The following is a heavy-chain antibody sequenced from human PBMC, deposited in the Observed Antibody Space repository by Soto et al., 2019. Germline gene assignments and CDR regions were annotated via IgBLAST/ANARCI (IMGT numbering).Heavy chain of an antibody. CDR2: IIPIFGTA. Sequence: QVQLVQSGAEVKKPGSSVKVSCKASGGTFSSYAISWVRQAPGQGLEWMGGIIPIFGTANYAQKFQGRVKITEDESTSTAYMELSSLRSEDTAVYYCARVISDSSGYRDDAFDIWGQGTMVTVSS. CDR3: ARVISDSSGYRDDAFDI. J-gene: IGHJ3*02. D-gene: IGHD3-22*01. V-gene: IGHV1-69*01. CDR1: GGTFSSYA.